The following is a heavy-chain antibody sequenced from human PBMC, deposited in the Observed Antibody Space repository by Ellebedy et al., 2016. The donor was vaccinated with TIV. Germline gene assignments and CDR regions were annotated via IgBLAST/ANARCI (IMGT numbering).Heavy chain of an antibody. J-gene: IGHJ4*02. CDR3: TRVLDRYRWYGADY. CDR1: GLTFSSYS. Sequence: GESLKISCVVSGLTFSSYSMSWVRQAPGKGLEWVGFIRSKAYGGTTEYAASVKGRFTISRDDSKSIAYLQMNSLKTEDTAVYYCTRVLDRYRWYGADYWGQGTLVTVSS. D-gene: IGHD6-13*01. V-gene: IGHV3-49*02. CDR2: IRSKAYGGTT.